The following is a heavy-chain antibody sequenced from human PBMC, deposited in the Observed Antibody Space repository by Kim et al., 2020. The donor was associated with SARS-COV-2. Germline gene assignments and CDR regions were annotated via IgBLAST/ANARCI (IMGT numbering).Heavy chain of an antibody. D-gene: IGHD3-16*01. CDR1: GFTFSSYS. CDR3: ARGPQNTMTVGGY. CDR2: ISSSSSYI. J-gene: IGHJ4*02. Sequence: GGSLRLSCAASGFTFSSYSMNWVRQAPGKGLEWVSSISSSSSYIYYADSVKGRFTISRDNAKNSLYLQMNSLRAEDTAVYYCARGPQNTMTVGGYWGQGTLVTVSS. V-gene: IGHV3-21*01.